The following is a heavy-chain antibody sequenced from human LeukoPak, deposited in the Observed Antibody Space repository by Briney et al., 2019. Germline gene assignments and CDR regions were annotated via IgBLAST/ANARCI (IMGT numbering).Heavy chain of an antibody. V-gene: IGHV1-2*04. Sequence: ASVKVSCKASGYTFTGYYMHWVRQAPGQGLEWMGWINPNSGGTNYAQKFQGWVTTTRDTSISTAYMELSRLRSDDTAVYYCARARTVLWFGEPLGMDVWGQGTTVTVSS. CDR2: INPNSGGT. CDR3: ARARTVLWFGEPLGMDV. CDR1: GYTFTGYY. D-gene: IGHD3-10*01. J-gene: IGHJ6*02.